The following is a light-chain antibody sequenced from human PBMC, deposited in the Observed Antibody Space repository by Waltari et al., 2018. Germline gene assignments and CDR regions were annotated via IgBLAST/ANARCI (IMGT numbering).Light chain of an antibody. CDR3: QQYGTLIT. CDR2: GAS. V-gene: IGKV3-20*01. Sequence: EIVLTQSPGTLSLSPGERATLSCRASQSVRSSYLAWYLQKPGQAPRLLIYGASSRATGIPDRFIGSGSGTDFTLTISRLEPDDFAVYYCQQYGTLITFGQGTRLEIK. J-gene: IGKJ5*01. CDR1: QSVRSSY.